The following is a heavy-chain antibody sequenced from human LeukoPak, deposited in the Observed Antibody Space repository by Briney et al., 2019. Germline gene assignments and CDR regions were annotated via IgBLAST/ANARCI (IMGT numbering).Heavy chain of an antibody. CDR3: ARDRELGY. CDR2: IYNSGRT. Sequence: SETLSLTCTVPGGSISVYYWSWIRQPPGKGLEWIGSIYNSGRTNYNPSLKSRITISVDTSKNQFSLKRSSVTAADTAVYYCARDRELGYWGQGTLVTVSS. CDR1: GGSISVYY. D-gene: IGHD3-10*01. V-gene: IGHV4-59*01. J-gene: IGHJ4*02.